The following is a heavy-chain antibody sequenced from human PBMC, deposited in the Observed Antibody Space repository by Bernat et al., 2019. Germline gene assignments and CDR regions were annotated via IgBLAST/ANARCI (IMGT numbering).Heavy chain of an antibody. Sequence: EVQLVESGGGLVQPGGSLRLSCAASGFTFINYWMGWVRQAPGKGLEWVANIKNDGSQKNYVDSVEGRFTISRDNAKNSLYLQMNSLRVEDTAVYYCAGGGDLSFDYWGQGTLVTVSS. CDR2: IKNDGSQK. CDR1: GFTFINYW. V-gene: IGHV3-7*03. CDR3: AGGGDLSFDY. D-gene: IGHD4-17*01. J-gene: IGHJ4*02.